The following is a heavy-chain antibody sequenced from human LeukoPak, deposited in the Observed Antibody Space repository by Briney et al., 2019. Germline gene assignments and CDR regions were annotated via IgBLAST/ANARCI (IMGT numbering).Heavy chain of an antibody. J-gene: IGHJ4*02. CDR3: ARDLRLQRYDSSFPDQ. D-gene: IGHD3-22*01. CDR1: GFTFSRYA. CDR2: INDNGGRT. Sequence: GGSLRLSCSASGFTFSRYAMHWVRQAPGKGLEYVSGINDNGGRTHYGDSVKGRFSISRDNSKNALYLQMNSLSAEDTAVYYCARDLRLQRYDSSFPDQWGQGTLVTVSS. V-gene: IGHV3-64*04.